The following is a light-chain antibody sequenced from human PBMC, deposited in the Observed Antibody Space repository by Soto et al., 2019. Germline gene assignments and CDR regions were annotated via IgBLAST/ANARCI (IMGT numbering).Light chain of an antibody. J-gene: IGKJ5*01. V-gene: IGKV2-28*01. CDR3: MQRIEFPIT. CDR1: QSLLHSNGFNY. Sequence: DSVMTESPLCLPVTPGEPASISGRTSQSLLHSNGFNYLSWYLQKPGQSPQLLIYLGSNRASGVPDRFSGSGSGTDFTLNISRVEAEDVGVYYCMQRIEFPITFGQGTRLEI. CDR2: LGS.